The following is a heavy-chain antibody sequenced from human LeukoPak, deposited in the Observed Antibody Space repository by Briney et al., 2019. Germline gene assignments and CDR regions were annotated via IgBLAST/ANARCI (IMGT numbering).Heavy chain of an antibody. CDR3: ARDQGYCSSTSCPNWFDP. D-gene: IGHD2-2*01. CDR1: GGSISSSSYY. V-gene: IGHV4-39*02. Sequence: PSETLSLTCTVSGGSISSSSYYWGWIRQPPGKGLEWIGSIYYSGSTYYNPSLKSRVTISVDTSKNQFSLKLSSVTAADTAVYYCARDQGYCSSTSCPNWFDPWGQGTLVTVSS. CDR2: IYYSGST. J-gene: IGHJ5*02.